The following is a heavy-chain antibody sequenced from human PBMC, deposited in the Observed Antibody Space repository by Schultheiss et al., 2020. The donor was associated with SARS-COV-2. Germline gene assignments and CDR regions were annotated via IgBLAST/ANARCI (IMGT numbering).Heavy chain of an antibody. D-gene: IGHD2-15*01. CDR2: IYYSGST. CDR1: GGSISSGGYS. Sequence: SETLSLTCAVSGGSISSGGYSWSWIRQPPGKGLEWIGYIYYSGSTYYNPSLKSRVTISVDTSKNQFSLWLSSVTAADTAVYYCAALGYCSGGSCSKHYWGQGTLVTVSS. V-gene: IGHV4-30-4*07. CDR3: AALGYCSGGSCSKHY. J-gene: IGHJ4*02.